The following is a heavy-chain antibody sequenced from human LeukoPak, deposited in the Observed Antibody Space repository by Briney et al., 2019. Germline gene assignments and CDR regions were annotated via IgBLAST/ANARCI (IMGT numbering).Heavy chain of an antibody. J-gene: IGHJ3*02. D-gene: IGHD1-26*01. V-gene: IGHV5-51*01. CDR3: ARHISHSGSYPDDAFDI. Sequence: GESLKISCKGSGYGFTSYWIGWVRQMPGKGLEWMGIIYPGDSDTRYSPSFQGQVTISADKSISTAYLQWSSLKASDTAMYYCARHISHSGSYPDDAFDIWGQGTMVTVSS. CDR2: IYPGDSDT. CDR1: GYGFTSYW.